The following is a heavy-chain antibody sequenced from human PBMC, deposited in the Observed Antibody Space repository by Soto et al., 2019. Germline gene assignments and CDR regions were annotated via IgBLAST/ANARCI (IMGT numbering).Heavy chain of an antibody. V-gene: IGHV3-15*07. Sequence: GSLRLSCAASGFTFSSYSMNWVRQAPGKGLEWVGRIKSKADGGTTAYAAPVKDRFTISRDDSKNTLYLQMNSLETEDTAVYYCITGRGYWGQGTLVTVSS. CDR3: ITGRGY. CDR2: IKSKADGGTT. J-gene: IGHJ4*02. CDR1: GFTFSSYS. D-gene: IGHD2-15*01.